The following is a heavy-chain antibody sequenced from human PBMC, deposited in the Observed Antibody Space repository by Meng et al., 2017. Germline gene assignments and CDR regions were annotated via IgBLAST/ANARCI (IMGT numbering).Heavy chain of an antibody. CDR2: INTNTGNP. J-gene: IGHJ4*02. CDR3: AREGRVDFDY. D-gene: IGHD1-26*01. CDR1: GYTFTSYG. Sequence: VQPGQAGAELKKPGASVKVSCKASGYTFTSYGMNWGRQAPGQGLEWMGWINTNTGNPTYAQGFTGRFVFSLDTSVSTAYLQISSLKAEDTAVYYCAREGRVDFDYWGQGTLVTVFS. V-gene: IGHV7-4-1*02.